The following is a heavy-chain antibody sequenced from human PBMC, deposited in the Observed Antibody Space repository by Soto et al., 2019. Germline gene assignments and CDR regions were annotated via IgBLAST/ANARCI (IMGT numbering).Heavy chain of an antibody. Sequence: QVQLVESGGGVVQPGRSLRLSCAASEFTFSNYGMHWVRQAPGKGLEWVAVILNGGSNRYHADSVKDRFTISRDNSKNTLYLQMNSLRAEETAVYYCARDDEYSGNGMDVWGQGTTVTVS. CDR2: ILNGGSNR. CDR1: EFTFSNYG. D-gene: IGHD3-10*01. J-gene: IGHJ6*02. CDR3: ARDDEYSGNGMDV. V-gene: IGHV3-33*01.